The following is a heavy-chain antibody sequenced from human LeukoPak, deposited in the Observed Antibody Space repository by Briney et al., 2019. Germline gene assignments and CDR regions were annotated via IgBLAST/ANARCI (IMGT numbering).Heavy chain of an antibody. CDR2: IKQDGSQK. CDR3: ARIGYSSSCTDY. D-gene: IGHD2-2*01. Sequence: PGGSLRLSCAASGFSFSNYCLTWVRQAPGKGLEWVANIKQDGSQKYYVDSVKGRFTISRDNAKNSVYLQMNSLRAGDTGVYYCARIGYSSSCTDYWGQGTLVTVSS. J-gene: IGHJ4*02. V-gene: IGHV3-7*01. CDR1: GFSFSNYC.